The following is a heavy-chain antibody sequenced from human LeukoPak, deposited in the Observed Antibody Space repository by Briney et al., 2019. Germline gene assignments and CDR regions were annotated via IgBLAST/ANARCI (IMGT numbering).Heavy chain of an antibody. J-gene: IGHJ4*02. CDR2: ISGSGGST. Sequence: GGSLRLSCAASGLTGSHNYVSWVRQAPGKGLEWVSAISGSGGSTYYADSVKGRFTISRDNSKNTLYLQMNSLRAEDTAVYYCAKDLVVVAARDYWGQGTLVTVSS. CDR3: AKDLVVVAARDY. D-gene: IGHD2-15*01. CDR1: GLTGSHNY. V-gene: IGHV3-23*01.